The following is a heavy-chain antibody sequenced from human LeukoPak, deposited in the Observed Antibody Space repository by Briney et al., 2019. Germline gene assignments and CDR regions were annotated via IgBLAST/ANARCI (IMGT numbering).Heavy chain of an antibody. CDR2: ARKKANSYIV. CDR1: GFTFSDHF. Sequence: GGSLILSCAASGFTFSDHFMDWVRQAPGKGLEWVGRARKKANSYIVEYAESVRGRFTISRDDSENSLYLQMNSLKTEHTAVYYCTREALNHGSGTYYIDSFDFWGQGTLVTVSS. V-gene: IGHV3-72*01. D-gene: IGHD3-10*01. J-gene: IGHJ4*02. CDR3: TREALNHGSGTYYIDSFDF.